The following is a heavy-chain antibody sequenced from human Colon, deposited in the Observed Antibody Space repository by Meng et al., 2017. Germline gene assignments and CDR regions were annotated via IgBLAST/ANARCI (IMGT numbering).Heavy chain of an antibody. CDR2: ISNSGST. D-gene: IGHD3-10*01. J-gene: IGHJ4*02. Sequence: VHLQGSGPGLVRPSETLSLTCTVSGASVSSGNYYWSWIRQPPGKGLEWIGYISNSGSTHYNPSLKSQVTMSLDTSKNQFSLKLSSLTAADTAVYYCARDDTGRLDYWGQGTLVTVSS. CDR3: ARDDTGRLDY. V-gene: IGHV4-61*01. CDR1: GASVSSGNYY.